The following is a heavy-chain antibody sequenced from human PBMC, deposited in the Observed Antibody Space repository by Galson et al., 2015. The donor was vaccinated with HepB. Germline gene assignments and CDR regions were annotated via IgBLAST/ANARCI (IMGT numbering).Heavy chain of an antibody. CDR1: GFTFKSYT. V-gene: IGHV3-23*01. J-gene: IGHJ5*02. Sequence: SLRLSCAASGFTFKSYTMTWVRQAPGKGLEWVSSISGRGSATYYADSVRGRFTISRDQSNSTLYLQMSSLRAEDTAIYYCAKSGQSGYYYFDPWGQGTLIIVSS. CDR2: ISGRGSAT. CDR3: AKSGQSGYYYFDP. D-gene: IGHD3-3*01.